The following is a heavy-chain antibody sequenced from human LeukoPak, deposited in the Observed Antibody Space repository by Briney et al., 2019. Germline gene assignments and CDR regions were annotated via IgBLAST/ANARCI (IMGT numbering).Heavy chain of an antibody. V-gene: IGHV1-8*01. CDR2: MSPKSGDT. Sequence: ALVKVSCKASGYTFTSYDFNWVRQATGQGLEWMGWMSPKSGDTGYAQKFQGRVTMTRDTSTSTAYMELSSLRSEDTAVYYCARGPPDTGDFDYWGQGTPVTVSS. J-gene: IGHJ4*02. CDR1: GYTFTSYD. CDR3: ARGPPDTGDFDY. D-gene: IGHD7-27*01.